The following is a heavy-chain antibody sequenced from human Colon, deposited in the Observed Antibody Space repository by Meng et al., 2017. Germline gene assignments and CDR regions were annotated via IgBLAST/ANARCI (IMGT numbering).Heavy chain of an antibody. J-gene: IGHJ4*02. Sequence: QVQLKESGPGLGKPSGPLSLTCAVSGGSHSNSNWWSWVRQSTGKGLEWIGEIYHSGNTNYNPSLKSRVTISVDKSKNQFSLKVSSVTAADTAVYYCASRGFSYGYVSFWGQGTLVTVSS. CDR1: GGSHSNSNW. CDR3: ASRGFSYGYVSF. CDR2: IYHSGNT. D-gene: IGHD5-18*01. V-gene: IGHV4-4*02.